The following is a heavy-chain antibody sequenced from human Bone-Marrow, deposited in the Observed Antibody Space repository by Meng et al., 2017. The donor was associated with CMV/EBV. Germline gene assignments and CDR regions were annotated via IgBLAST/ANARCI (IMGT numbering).Heavy chain of an antibody. Sequence: GGSLRLSCAASGFTFDDYAMHWVRQAPGKGLEWVSGISWNSGSIGYADSVKGRFTISRDNSKNTLYLQMNSLRAEDTAVYYCARESSDHTDKADYWGQGTLVTVSS. V-gene: IGHV3-9*01. J-gene: IGHJ4*02. CDR1: GFTFDDYA. CDR2: ISWNSGSI. D-gene: IGHD3-22*01. CDR3: ARESSDHTDKADY.